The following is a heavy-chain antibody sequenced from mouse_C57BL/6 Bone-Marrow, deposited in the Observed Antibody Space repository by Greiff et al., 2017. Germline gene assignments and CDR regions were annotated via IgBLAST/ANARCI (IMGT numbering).Heavy chain of an antibody. CDR3: ARGDGSSHGGFAY. D-gene: IGHD1-1*01. Sequence: EVKLVESGGGLVKPGGSLKLSCAASGFTFSDYGMHWVRQAPEKGLEWVAYISSGSSTIYYADTVKGRFTISRYTAKNTLFLQMTSLRSEDTAMYYWARGDGSSHGGFAYWGQGTLVTVSA. CDR1: GFTFSDYG. J-gene: IGHJ3*01. CDR2: ISSGSSTI. V-gene: IGHV5-17*01.